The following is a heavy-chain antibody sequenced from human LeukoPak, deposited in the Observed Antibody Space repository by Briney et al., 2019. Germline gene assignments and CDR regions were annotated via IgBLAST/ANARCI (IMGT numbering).Heavy chain of an antibody. V-gene: IGHV3-74*01. CDR2: INTDTSST. D-gene: IGHD1-26*01. Sequence: GGSLRLSCAASGFTFSSYWMHWVRQAPGKGLVWVSLINTDTSSTTYADSVKGRFTISRDNAKNTLYLQMNSLRAEDTAVYYCARPLYSGSYYFDYWGQGTLVTVSS. CDR3: ARPLYSGSYYFDY. CDR1: GFTFSSYW. J-gene: IGHJ4*02.